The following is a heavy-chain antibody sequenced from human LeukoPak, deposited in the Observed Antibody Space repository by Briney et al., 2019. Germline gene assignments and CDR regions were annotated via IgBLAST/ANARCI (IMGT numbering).Heavy chain of an antibody. CDR2: IYSGGST. Sequence: GGSLRLSCAASGFTFSSYAMHWVRQAPGKGLEWVAVIYSGGSTYYADSVKGRFTISRDNAKNSLYLQMNSLRAEDTAVYYCARPMGEYCGGDCNAFDIWGQGTMVTVSS. CDR3: ARPMGEYCGGDCNAFDI. V-gene: IGHV3-NL1*01. CDR1: GFTFSSYA. D-gene: IGHD2-21*01. J-gene: IGHJ3*02.